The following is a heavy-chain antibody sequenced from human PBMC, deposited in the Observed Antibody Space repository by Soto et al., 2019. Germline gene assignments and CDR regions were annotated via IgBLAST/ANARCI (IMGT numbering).Heavy chain of an antibody. CDR1: GFTFSSYA. CDR2: INWNGGSA. CDR3: ARDLGGFLASGNYYTNGILN. D-gene: IGHD3-10*01. V-gene: IGHV3-20*01. J-gene: IGHJ4*02. Sequence: PGGSLRLSCAASGFTFSSYAMSWVRQAPGKGLEWVSSINWNGGSADYADSVKGRFTISRDSAKNSLYLQMNSLRDDDTAVYHCARDLGGFLASGNYYTNGILNWGQRTLVTVSS.